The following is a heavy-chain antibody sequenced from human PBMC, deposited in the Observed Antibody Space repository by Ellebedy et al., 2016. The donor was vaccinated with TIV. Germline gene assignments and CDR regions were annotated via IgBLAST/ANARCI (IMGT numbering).Heavy chain of an antibody. CDR3: VTSPIAPRD. CDR1: GFTLSNYW. CDR2: INSDGSSP. J-gene: IGHJ4*02. Sequence: GESLKISCAASGFTLSNYWMHWVRQAPGKGLVCVSRINSDGSSPSYADSVKGRFTISRDNAKHTLYLQMRSLRAEDTAVYYCVTSPIAPRDWGQGTLVTVSS. D-gene: IGHD6-6*01. V-gene: IGHV3-74*01.